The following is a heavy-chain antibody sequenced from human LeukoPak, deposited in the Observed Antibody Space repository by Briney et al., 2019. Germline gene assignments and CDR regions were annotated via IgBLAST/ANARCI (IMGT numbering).Heavy chain of an antibody. J-gene: IGHJ6*03. V-gene: IGHV3-15*01. CDR3: ARGGDFWSGYSRGYYMDV. CDR1: GFTFSNAW. Sequence: GGSLRLSCAASGFTFSNAWMSWVRRAPGKGLEGVGRIKARTNGGTADYSPPVNGRFTISRDDSKNTLYLQMNSLRVDDTAVYYCARGGDFWSGYSRGYYMDVWGKGTTVTVSS. CDR2: IKARTNGGTA. D-gene: IGHD3-3*01.